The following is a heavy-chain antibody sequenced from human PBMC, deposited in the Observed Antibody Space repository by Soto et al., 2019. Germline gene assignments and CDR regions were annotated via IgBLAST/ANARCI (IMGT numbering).Heavy chain of an antibody. J-gene: IGHJ6*02. Sequence: EVQLLESGGGLVQPGGSLRLSCAASGFTFSSYAMSWVRQAPGKGLEWVSAISGSGGSTYYADSVKGRFTISRDNSKNTLYLQMNSLRAEDTAVYHCAKYPQYYYYYGMDVWGQGTTVTVSS. V-gene: IGHV3-23*01. CDR3: AKYPQYYYYYGMDV. CDR1: GFTFSSYA. CDR2: ISGSGGST.